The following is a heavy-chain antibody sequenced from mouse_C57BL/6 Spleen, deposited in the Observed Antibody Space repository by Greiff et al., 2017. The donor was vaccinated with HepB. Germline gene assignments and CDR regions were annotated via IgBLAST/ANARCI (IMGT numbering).Heavy chain of an antibody. CDR2: IYPGDGDT. CDR3: ARRYYGTYWYFDV. D-gene: IGHD1-1*01. J-gene: IGHJ1*03. CDR1: GYAFSSYW. V-gene: IGHV1-80*01. Sequence: VKLMESGAELVKPGASVKISCKASGYAFSSYWMNWVKQRPGKGLEWIGQIYPGDGDTNYNGKFKGKATLTADKSSSTAYMQLSSLTSEDSAVYFCARRYYGTYWYFDVWGTGTTVTVSS.